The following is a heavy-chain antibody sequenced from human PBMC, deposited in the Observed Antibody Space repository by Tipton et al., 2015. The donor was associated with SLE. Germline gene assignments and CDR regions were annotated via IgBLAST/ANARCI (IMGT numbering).Heavy chain of an antibody. D-gene: IGHD6-19*01. CDR1: GYTFTCYG. J-gene: IGHJ6*02. Sequence: QSGAEVKKPGASVKVSCKASGYTFTCYGISWVRQAPGQGLEWMGWISAYNGNTNYAQKLQGRVTMTTDTSTSTAYMELRSLRSDDTAVYYCARAVAVAGMDYYYGMDVWGQGTTVTVSS. V-gene: IGHV1-18*01. CDR3: ARAVAVAGMDYYYGMDV. CDR2: ISAYNGNT.